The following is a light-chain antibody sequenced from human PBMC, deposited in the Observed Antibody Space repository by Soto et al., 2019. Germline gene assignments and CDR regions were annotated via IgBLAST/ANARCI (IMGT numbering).Light chain of an antibody. CDR1: QSISSY. J-gene: IGKJ2*01. V-gene: IGKV1-39*01. CDR2: AAS. CDR3: QQSYSTPYT. Sequence: DIQMTQSPSSLSASVGDRVTITCRASQSISSYLNWYQQKPGKAPKLLIYAASSLQSGVPSMFSGSGSGTDFTLTISSLQAEVFVIYYCQQSYSTPYTFGQGTKLEIK.